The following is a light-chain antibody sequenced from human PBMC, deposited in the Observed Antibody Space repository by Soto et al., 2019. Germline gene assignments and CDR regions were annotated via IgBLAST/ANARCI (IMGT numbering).Light chain of an antibody. Sequence: DIVLTQSPGTLSLSPGERATLSCWASQSVASYYIAWYQQKPGQAPRLLIYGASIRPTGIPDRFSGSGSGTHYTLTISRLEPEDFAVYYCQQYGGSPRTFGQGTRLEIK. CDR1: QSVASYY. CDR3: QQYGGSPRT. J-gene: IGKJ2*01. V-gene: IGKV3-20*01. CDR2: GAS.